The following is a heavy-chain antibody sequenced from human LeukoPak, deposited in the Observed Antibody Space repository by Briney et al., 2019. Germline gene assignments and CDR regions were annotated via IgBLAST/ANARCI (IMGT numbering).Heavy chain of an antibody. Sequence: PQGSLSFSAVASGVTFSSYAMHGVRQAPGKGLDWGAVVTYDRSNKYYADSVKGLVTLSRYKSTNTLYLQMNSLRAEDTAVYYCATGSGVVVAAKGFQHWGQGTLVTVSS. CDR2: VTYDRSNK. D-gene: IGHD2-15*01. V-gene: IGHV3-30*04. CDR3: ATGSGVVVAAKGFQH. CDR1: GVTFSSYA. J-gene: IGHJ1*01.